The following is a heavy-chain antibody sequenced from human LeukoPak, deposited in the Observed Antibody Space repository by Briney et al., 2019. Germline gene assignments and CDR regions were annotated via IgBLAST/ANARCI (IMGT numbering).Heavy chain of an antibody. J-gene: IGHJ1*01. CDR3: AKGGFSGYSSSWYRTGEYFQH. D-gene: IGHD6-13*01. CDR2: ISGSGGNT. V-gene: IGHV3-23*01. CDR1: GFTFSSYA. Sequence: GGSLRLSCAASGFTFSSYAMSWVRQAPGKGLEWVSAISGSGGNTYYADSVKGRFTISRDNSKNTLYLQMNSLRAEDTAVYYCAKGGFSGYSSSWYRTGEYFQHWGQGTLVTVSS.